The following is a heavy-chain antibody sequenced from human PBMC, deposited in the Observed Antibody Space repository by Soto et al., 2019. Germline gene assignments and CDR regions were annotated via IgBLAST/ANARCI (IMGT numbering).Heavy chain of an antibody. CDR2: IIPIFGTA. CDR1: GGTFSSYA. D-gene: IGHD3-16*02. Sequence: SVMVSCKASGGTFSSYAICWVRQAPGQALEWMGGIIPIFGTANYAQKIQGRVTITADESTSTAYMELSSLRSEDTAVYYCEYQVGELSLYPCWGQGTMVTVSS. CDR3: EYQVGELSLYPC. J-gene: IGHJ3*01. V-gene: IGHV1-69*13.